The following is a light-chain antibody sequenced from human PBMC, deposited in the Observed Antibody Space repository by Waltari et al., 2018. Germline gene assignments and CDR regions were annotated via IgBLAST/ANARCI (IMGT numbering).Light chain of an antibody. CDR3: LSYAGSSARV. CDR2: EVR. CDR1: SSDVGAYNY. V-gene: IGLV2-14*01. J-gene: IGLJ3*02. Sequence: QSALTQPASVSGSPGQSIRISCTGTSSDVGAYNYVSWYHQHPGKAPKLIIYEVRNRPSGVSNRVSGSKSGNTASLTISGLQAEDEADYYCLSYAGSSARVFGGGTKVTVL.